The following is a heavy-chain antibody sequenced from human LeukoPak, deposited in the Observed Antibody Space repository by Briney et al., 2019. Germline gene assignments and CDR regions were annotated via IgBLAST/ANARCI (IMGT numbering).Heavy chain of an antibody. CDR2: INPNSGGT. J-gene: IGHJ4*02. D-gene: IGHD6-13*01. CDR1: GYTFTGYY. CDR3: ARILRGIAAAGGY. V-gene: IGHV1-2*02. Sequence: GASVKVSCEASGYTFTGYYMHWVRQAPGQGLEWMGWINPNSGGTNYAQKFQGRVTMTRDTSISTAYMELSRLRSDDTAVYYCARILRGIAAAGGYWGQGTLVTVSS.